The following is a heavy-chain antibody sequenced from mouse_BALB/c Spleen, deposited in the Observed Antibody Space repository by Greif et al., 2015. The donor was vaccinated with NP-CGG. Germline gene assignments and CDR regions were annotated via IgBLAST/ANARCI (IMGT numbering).Heavy chain of an antibody. V-gene: IGHV14-3*02. CDR1: GFNIKDTY. J-gene: IGHJ4*01. Sequence: EVQLQQSGAELVKPGASVKLSCTASGFNIKDTYMHWVKQRPEQGLEWIGRIDPANGNTKYDPKFQGKATITADTSSNTAYLQLSSLTSEDTAVYYCARSDDYEGYAMDYWGQGTSVTVSS. CDR2: IDPANGNT. D-gene: IGHD2-4*01. CDR3: ARSDDYEGYAMDY.